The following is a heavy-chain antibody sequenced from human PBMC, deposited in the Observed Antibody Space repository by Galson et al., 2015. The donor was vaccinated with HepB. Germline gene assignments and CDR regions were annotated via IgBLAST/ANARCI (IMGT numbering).Heavy chain of an antibody. CDR2: IKSKTDGGST. V-gene: IGHV3-15*01. D-gene: IGHD3-22*01. CDR1: GFTFSNAW. Sequence: SLRLSCAASGFTFSNAWMSWVRQAPGKGLEWVGRIKSKTDGGSTDYAAPVKGRFTISRDDSKNTLYLQMNSLKTEDTAVYYCTTGETMIVVVTLGYYYYMDVWGKGTTVTVSS. CDR3: TTGETMIVVVTLGYYYYMDV. J-gene: IGHJ6*03.